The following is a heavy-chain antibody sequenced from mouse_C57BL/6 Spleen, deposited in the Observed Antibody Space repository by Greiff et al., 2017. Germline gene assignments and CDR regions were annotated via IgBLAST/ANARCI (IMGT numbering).Heavy chain of an antibody. V-gene: IGHV1-4*01. CDR1: GYTFTSYT. CDR3: ARCDYDVGYYAMDY. D-gene: IGHD2-4*01. CDR2: INPSSGYT. Sequence: VQLQQSGAELARPGASVKMSCKASGYTFTSYTMHWVKQRPGQGLEWIGYINPSSGYTKYNQKFKDKATLTADKSSSTAYMQLSSLTSEDSAVYYCARCDYDVGYYAMDYWGQGTSVTVSS. J-gene: IGHJ4*01.